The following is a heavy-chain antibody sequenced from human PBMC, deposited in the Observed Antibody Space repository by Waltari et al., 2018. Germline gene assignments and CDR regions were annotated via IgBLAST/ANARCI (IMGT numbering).Heavy chain of an antibody. D-gene: IGHD5-12*01. CDR2: IKDKADGGTI. CDR3: LYDPSV. CDR1: GISFTDAW. Sequence: DVHLVDSGGGLVKPGGSLRLSCSASGISFTDAWLNWVRQAPGRGLEWIGRIKDKADGGTIDYAAPVKGRFTISRDDSKNMTYLQMNSLKPDDTGVYFCLYDPSVWGQGTLVTVSS. J-gene: IGHJ4*02. V-gene: IGHV3-15*07.